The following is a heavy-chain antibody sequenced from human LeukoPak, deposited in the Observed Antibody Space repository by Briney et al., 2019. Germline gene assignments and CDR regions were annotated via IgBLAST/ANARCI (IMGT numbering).Heavy chain of an antibody. CDR1: GYTFTGYY. Sequence: GASVKASCKASGYTFTGYYMHWVRQAPGQGLEWMGWINPNSGGTNYAQKFQGRVTMTRDTSISTAYMELSRLRSDDTAVYYRARSPIQLWPENVFFDYWGQGTLVTVSS. CDR2: INPNSGGT. J-gene: IGHJ4*02. CDR3: ARSPIQLWPENVFFDY. D-gene: IGHD5-18*01. V-gene: IGHV1-2*02.